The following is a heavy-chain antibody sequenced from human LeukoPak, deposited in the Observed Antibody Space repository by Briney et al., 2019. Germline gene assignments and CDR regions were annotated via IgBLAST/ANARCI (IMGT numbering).Heavy chain of an antibody. CDR1: GGSFSGYY. D-gene: IGHD4-17*01. V-gene: IGHV4-34*01. CDR3: ARGDYELNWFGP. Sequence: SETLSLTCAVYGGSFSGYYWSWIRQPPGKGLEWIGEINHSGSTNYNPSLKSRVTISVDTSKNQFSLKLSPVTAADTAVYYCARGDYELNWFGPWGQGTLVTVSS. CDR2: INHSGST. J-gene: IGHJ5*02.